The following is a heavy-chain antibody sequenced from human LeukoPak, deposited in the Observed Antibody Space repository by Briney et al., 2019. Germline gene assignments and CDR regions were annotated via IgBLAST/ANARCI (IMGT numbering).Heavy chain of an antibody. D-gene: IGHD3-9*01. J-gene: IGHJ4*02. CDR2: IYPGDSDT. Sequence: GESLKISCKGSGYSFTSYWIGWVRQMPGKGLEWMGIIYPGDSDTRYSPSFQGQVTISADKSISTAYLQWSSLKASDTAMYYCARRSDPGYDILNGPPHFDYWGQGTLVTVSS. V-gene: IGHV5-51*01. CDR3: ARRSDPGYDILNGPPHFDY. CDR1: GYSFTSYW.